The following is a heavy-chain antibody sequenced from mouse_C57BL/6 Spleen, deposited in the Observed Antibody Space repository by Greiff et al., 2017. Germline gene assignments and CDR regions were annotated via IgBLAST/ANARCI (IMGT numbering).Heavy chain of an antibody. V-gene: IGHV1-26*01. CDR1: GYTFTDYY. D-gene: IGHD6-1*01. CDR2: INPNNGGT. J-gene: IGHJ4*01. Sequence: EVQLQQSGPELVKPGASVKISCKASGYTFTDYYMNWVKQSHGKSLEWIGDINPNNGGTSYNQKFKGKATLTVDKSSSTAYMELRSLTSEDSAVYYCARGSLNYAMDYWGQGTSVTVSS. CDR3: ARGSLNYAMDY.